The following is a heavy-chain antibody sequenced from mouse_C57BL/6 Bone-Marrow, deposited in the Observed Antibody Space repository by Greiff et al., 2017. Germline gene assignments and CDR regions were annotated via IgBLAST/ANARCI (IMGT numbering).Heavy chain of an antibody. D-gene: IGHD5-1*01. CDR2: IDPANGNT. Sequence: EVQLQESVAELVRPGASVKLSCTASGFNIKNTYMPWVKQRPEQGLEWIGRIDPANGNTKYAPKFQGKATITADPSSNTAYLQLSSLTSEDTAIYYCAREYGYFDYWGQGTTLTVSS. CDR3: AREYGYFDY. J-gene: IGHJ2*01. V-gene: IGHV14-3*01. CDR1: GFNIKNTY.